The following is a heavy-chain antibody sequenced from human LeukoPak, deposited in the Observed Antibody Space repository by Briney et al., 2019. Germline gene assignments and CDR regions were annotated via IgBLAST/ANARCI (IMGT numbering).Heavy chain of an antibody. Sequence: SETLSLTCAVYGGSFSGYYWSWIRQPPGKGLEWIGEINHSGSTNYNPSLKSRVTISVDTSKNQFSLKLSSVTAADTAVYYCARGGYCSGGSCSWGHWFDPWGQGTLVIVSS. V-gene: IGHV4-34*01. J-gene: IGHJ5*02. CDR1: GGSFSGYY. D-gene: IGHD2-15*01. CDR3: ARGGYCSGGSCSWGHWFDP. CDR2: INHSGST.